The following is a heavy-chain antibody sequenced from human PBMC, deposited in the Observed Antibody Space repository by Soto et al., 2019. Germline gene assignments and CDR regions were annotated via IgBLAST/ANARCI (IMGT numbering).Heavy chain of an antibody. D-gene: IGHD3-22*01. CDR3: ARHDSSGYYYGYYFDY. V-gene: IGHV3-66*04. CDR1: GFPVSGYS. Sequence: GGSLRLSCAASGFPVSGYSMHWVRQAPGKGLEWVSVIYSGGTTYYADSVKGRFTISRDNSENTLYLQMNSLRAEDTAVYYCARHDSSGYYYGYYFDYWGQGTLVTVSS. J-gene: IGHJ4*02. CDR2: IYSGGTT.